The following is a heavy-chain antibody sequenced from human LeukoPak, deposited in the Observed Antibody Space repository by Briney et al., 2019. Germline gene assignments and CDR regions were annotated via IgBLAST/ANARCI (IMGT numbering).Heavy chain of an antibody. V-gene: IGHV3-21*01. J-gene: IGHJ5*02. CDR3: ARESGSGSSSWFDP. CDR1: GFTFSSYS. D-gene: IGHD3-10*01. CDR2: ISSSSSYI. Sequence: GGSLRLSCAASGFTFSSYSMNWVRQAPGKGLEWVSSISSSSSYIYYADSVKGRFTISRDNAKNSLCLQMNSLRAEDTAVYYCARESGSGSSSWFDPWGQGTLVTVSS.